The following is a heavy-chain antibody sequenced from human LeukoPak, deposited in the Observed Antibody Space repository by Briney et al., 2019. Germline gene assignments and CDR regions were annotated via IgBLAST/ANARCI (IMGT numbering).Heavy chain of an antibody. CDR3: AKSHIVVVPAASFDY. J-gene: IGHJ4*02. Sequence: GGSLRLSCAASGFTFSSYGMHWVRQAPGKGLEWVSAISGSGGSTYYADSVKGRFTISRDNSKNTLYLQMNSLRAEDTAVYYCAKSHIVVVPAASFDYWGQGTLVTVSS. V-gene: IGHV3-23*01. CDR1: GFTFSSYG. CDR2: ISGSGGST. D-gene: IGHD2-2*01.